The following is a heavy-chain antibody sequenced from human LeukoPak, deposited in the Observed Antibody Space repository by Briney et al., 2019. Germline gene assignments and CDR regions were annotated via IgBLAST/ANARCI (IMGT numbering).Heavy chain of an antibody. CDR3: ARIGYSSSSFDH. Sequence: TGESLRLSCAASGFTFSVYWMSWVRQAPGKGLEWVANIKQDGSTKYYVDSVKGRYTISRDNAKNSVYLQMNGLRAEDTAVFYCARIGYSSSSFDHWGEGTLVTVSS. J-gene: IGHJ4*02. V-gene: IGHV3-7*03. D-gene: IGHD6-13*01. CDR1: GFTFSVYW. CDR2: IKQDGSTK.